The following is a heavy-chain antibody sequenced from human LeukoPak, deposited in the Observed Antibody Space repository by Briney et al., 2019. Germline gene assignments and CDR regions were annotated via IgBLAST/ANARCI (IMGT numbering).Heavy chain of an antibody. CDR2: INPRSGGT. J-gene: IGHJ4*02. CDR3: ARDRIGCGSTSCYIDY. Sequence: ASVKVSCEASGYTFTDYYMNWVRQAPGQGLEWMGRINPRSGGTDYAQKFQGRVTMTRDTSISTAYMELSSLRSDDTAVYYCARDRIGCGSTSCYIDYWGQGTLVTVSS. CDR1: GYTFTDYY. V-gene: IGHV1-2*06. D-gene: IGHD2-2*02.